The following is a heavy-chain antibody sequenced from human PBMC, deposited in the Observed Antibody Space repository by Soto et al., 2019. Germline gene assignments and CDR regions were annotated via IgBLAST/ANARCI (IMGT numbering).Heavy chain of an antibody. J-gene: IGHJ6*02. V-gene: IGHV2-5*01. Sequence: SGPYAGEPTQTLMLTCTFSGFSLTSGVVGVGWIRQPPGEALEWLALIYWNDEQYYNPSLRNRLTITRDTSKNQVVLTMTNMDPVDTATYYCAHRLPGPSGYDVWGQGTTVTVSS. CDR3: AHRLPGPSGYDV. CDR1: GFSLTSGVVG. CDR2: IYWNDEQ. D-gene: IGHD6-13*01.